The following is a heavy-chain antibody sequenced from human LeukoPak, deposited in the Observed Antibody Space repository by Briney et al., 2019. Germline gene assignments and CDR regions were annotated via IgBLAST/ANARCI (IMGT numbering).Heavy chain of an antibody. CDR2: IYYSGST. CDR1: GGSISSYY. D-gene: IGHD3-9*01. CDR3: ARNYYDILTGYFFIDY. V-gene: IGHV4-59*12. J-gene: IGHJ4*02. Sequence: SETLSLTCTVSGGSISSYYWSWIRQPPGKGLEWIGYIYYSGSTYYNPSLKSRVTISVDTSKNQFSLKLSSVTAADTAVYYCARNYYDILTGYFFIDYWGQGTLVTVSS.